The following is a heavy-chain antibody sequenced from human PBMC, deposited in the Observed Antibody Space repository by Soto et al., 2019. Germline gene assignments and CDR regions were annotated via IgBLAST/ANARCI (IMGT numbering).Heavy chain of an antibody. CDR1: GFTFSSYE. V-gene: IGHV3-48*03. CDR2: ISSSGSTI. Sequence: GSLRLSCAASGFTFSSYEMNWVRQAPGKGLEWVSYISSSGSTIYYADSVKGRFTISRDNAKNSLYLQMNSLRAEDTAVYYCARASPHDAFDIWGQGTMVTVSS. J-gene: IGHJ3*02. CDR3: ARASPHDAFDI.